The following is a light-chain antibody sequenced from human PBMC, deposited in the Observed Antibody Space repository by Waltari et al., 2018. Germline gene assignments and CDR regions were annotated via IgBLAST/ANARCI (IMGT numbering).Light chain of an antibody. V-gene: IGLV2-11*01. CDR1: SSHVGGYNY. Sequence: QSALAQPRSVSGSPGQSVTISCPGSSSHVGGYNYVSWYQQYPGQAPKLMLYDVKKRPSGVPHRFSGSKSGDTASLTISGLQAEDEADYYCCSYAGSYTYVFGTGTKVTV. CDR2: DVK. J-gene: IGLJ1*01. CDR3: CSYAGSYTYV.